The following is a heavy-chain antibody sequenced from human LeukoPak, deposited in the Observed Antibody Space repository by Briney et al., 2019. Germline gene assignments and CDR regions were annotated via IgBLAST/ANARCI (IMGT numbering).Heavy chain of an antibody. CDR2: ISGSGGST. D-gene: IGHD5-12*01. V-gene: IGHV3-23*01. CDR1: GFTFSSYA. J-gene: IGHJ6*04. Sequence: GGSLRLSCAASGFTFSSYAMSWVRQAPGKGLEWVSAISGSGGSTYYADSVKGRFTNSRDNSKNTLYLQMNSLRTEDTAVYYCARIHSGYDPPYSYYGMDVWGRGTRVTVSS. CDR3: ARIHSGYDPPYSYYGMDV.